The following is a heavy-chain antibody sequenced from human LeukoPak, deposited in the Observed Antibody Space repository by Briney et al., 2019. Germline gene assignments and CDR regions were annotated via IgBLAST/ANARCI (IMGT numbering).Heavy chain of an antibody. J-gene: IGHJ6*03. CDR3: ARGFVVVVPAASPYYYYYYYMDV. D-gene: IGHD2-2*01. CDR1: GYTFTSYD. Sequence: ASVKVSCKASGYTFTSYDINWVRQATGQGLEWMGWMNPNSGNTGYAQKFQGRVTMTRNTSISTAYMELSSLRSEDTAVYYCARGFVVVVPAASPYYYYYYYMDVWGKGTTVTISS. V-gene: IGHV1-8*01. CDR2: MNPNSGNT.